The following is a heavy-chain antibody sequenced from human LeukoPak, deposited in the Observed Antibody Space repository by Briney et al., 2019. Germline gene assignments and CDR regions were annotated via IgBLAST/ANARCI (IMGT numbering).Heavy chain of an antibody. V-gene: IGHV4-4*07. CDR3: ARERLGFQVDV. Sequence: SPTPSLTCTVSADSVSNCYWTWSRQSAGNGLQLIRRITASGNTNYTPYLKSRVTMSPDTTNNPFSLNPRSVTAADTAVYFCARERLGFQVDVWGKGTTVTVSS. J-gene: IGHJ6*04. CDR2: ITASGNT. CDR1: ADSVSNCY. D-gene: IGHD2-15*01.